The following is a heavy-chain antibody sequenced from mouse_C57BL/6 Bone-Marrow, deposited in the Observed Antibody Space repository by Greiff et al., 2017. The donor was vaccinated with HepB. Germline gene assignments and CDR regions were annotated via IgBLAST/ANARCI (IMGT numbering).Heavy chain of an antibody. D-gene: IGHD1-1*01. CDR1: GFTFSDYY. V-gene: IGHV5-12*01. CDR3: ARRYYGYAMDH. Sequence: EVKLVESGGGLVQPGGSLKLSCAASGFTFSDYYMYWVRQTPEKRLEWVAYISNGGGSTYYPDTVKGRFTISRDNAKNTLYLQMSRLKSEDTAMYYCARRYYGYAMDHWAQGTSVTVSS. CDR2: ISNGGGST. J-gene: IGHJ4*01.